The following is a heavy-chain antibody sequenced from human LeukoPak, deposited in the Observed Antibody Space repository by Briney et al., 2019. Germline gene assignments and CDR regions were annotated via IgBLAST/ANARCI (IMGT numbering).Heavy chain of an antibody. Sequence: GGSLRLSCAASGLTFSNAWMSWVRQPPGKGLEWVGRIKSKTDGGTTDYAAPVKGRFTISRDDSKNTLYLQMNSLKTEDTAVYYCTTGVHMVVAADLDYWGQGTLVTVSS. V-gene: IGHV3-15*01. CDR3: TTGVHMVVAADLDY. CDR1: GLTFSNAW. D-gene: IGHD2-15*01. CDR2: IKSKTDGGTT. J-gene: IGHJ4*02.